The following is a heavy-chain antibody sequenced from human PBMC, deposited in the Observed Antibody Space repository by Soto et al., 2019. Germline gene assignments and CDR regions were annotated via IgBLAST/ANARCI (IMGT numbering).Heavy chain of an antibody. D-gene: IGHD3-10*01. CDR2: ISSSGGTV. CDR1: GFTFSRYS. CDR3: ARYGSGSYYIFDY. Sequence: EVQMVDSGGGLVQPGGSLSLSCAASGFTFSRYSMNWVRQAPGKGLEWVSYISSSGGTVYYADSVKGRFTISRDNAENSLYLQMNSLRAEDTAVYYCARYGSGSYYIFDYWGQGTLVTVSS. V-gene: IGHV3-48*01. J-gene: IGHJ4*02.